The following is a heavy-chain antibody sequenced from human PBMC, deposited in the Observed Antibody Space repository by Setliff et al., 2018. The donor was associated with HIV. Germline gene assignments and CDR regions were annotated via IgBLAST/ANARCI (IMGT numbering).Heavy chain of an antibody. J-gene: IGHJ4*02. V-gene: IGHV1-2*02. CDR2: INPRGGT. CDR3: AGDGRGAITGFDY. Sequence: GASVKVSCKASGYTFINYYMHWVRQAPGQGLEWMGIINPRGGTKYAQKFQGRVTMTRDTSINIAYMELSSLSSDDTAAYYCAGDGRGAITGFDYWGQGTLVTVSS. CDR1: GYTFINYY. D-gene: IGHD1-20*01.